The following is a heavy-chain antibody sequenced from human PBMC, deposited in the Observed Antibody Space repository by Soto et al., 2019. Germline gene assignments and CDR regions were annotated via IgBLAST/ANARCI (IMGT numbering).Heavy chain of an antibody. CDR2: IGSAGDP. CDR3: ARWNWQQLAFDY. J-gene: IGHJ4*02. V-gene: IGHV3-13*05. CDR1: GFTSSSSD. Sequence: PGGSLRLSCAASGFTSSSSDMHWVRQATGKGLEWVSGIGSAGDPYYAGSVKGRFTISRENAKNSLYLQMNSLRAGDTAVYYCARWNWQQLAFDYWGQGTLIPVSS. D-gene: IGHD6-13*01.